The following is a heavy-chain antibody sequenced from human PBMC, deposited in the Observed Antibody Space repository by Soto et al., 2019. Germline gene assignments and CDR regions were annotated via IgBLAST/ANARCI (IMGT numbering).Heavy chain of an antibody. V-gene: IGHV1-2*04. Sequence: ASVKVSCKACGYSFTGYYIHWVRQAPGQGLEWLGIINPNGGGTSNAQKFQGWVTMTTDTSTSTASMELTRLRSEDTAVYYCASGVGSRVYSGAIEVWGQGTLVSVSS. CDR2: INPNGGGT. J-gene: IGHJ1*01. D-gene: IGHD5-12*01. CDR3: ASGVGSRVYSGAIEV. CDR1: GYSFTGYY.